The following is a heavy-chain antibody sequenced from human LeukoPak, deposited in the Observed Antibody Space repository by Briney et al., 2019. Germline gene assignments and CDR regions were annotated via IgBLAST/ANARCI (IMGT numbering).Heavy chain of an antibody. D-gene: IGHD6-19*01. V-gene: IGHV3-21*01. J-gene: IGHJ4*02. Sequence: GGSLRLSCAASGFTFSSYSMNWVRQAPGKRLEWVSSISSSSSYIYYADSVKGRFTISRDNAKNSLYLQMNSLRAEDTAVYYCARKGAVAGTWDYWGQGTLVTVSS. CDR2: ISSSSSYI. CDR3: ARKGAVAGTWDY. CDR1: GFTFSSYS.